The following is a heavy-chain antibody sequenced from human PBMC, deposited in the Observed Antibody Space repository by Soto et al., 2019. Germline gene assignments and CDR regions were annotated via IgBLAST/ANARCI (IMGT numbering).Heavy chain of an antibody. CDR2: IYPSDSDT. V-gene: IGHV5-51*01. Sequence: SGESLKISCKGSGYSFSSYCIVWVRQMPWKGLEWMGIIYPSDSDTRNSPSFQGQVTISADKSISTAYLQWSSLKASDTAMYYCVRHNYYDRRVGMYFWGLGATVTVSS. D-gene: IGHD3-22*01. J-gene: IGHJ6*01. CDR3: VRHNYYDRRVGMYF. CDR1: GYSFSSYC.